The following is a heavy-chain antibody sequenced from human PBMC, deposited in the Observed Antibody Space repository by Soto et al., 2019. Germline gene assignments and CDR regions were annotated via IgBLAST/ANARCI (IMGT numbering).Heavy chain of an antibody. CDR3: ARGRYLDSSDYWVANLPFDH. CDR2: ISRSGRGSA. J-gene: IGHJ4*02. CDR1: GFTFNSYV. Sequence: EVQLLESGGALVQPGGSLRLSCAASGFTFNSYVMTWVRQAPGEGLEWVSSISRSGRGSAYYADSVKGRFTISRDNSENTLSLQMNILRDEDTALYYCARGRYLDSSDYWVANLPFDHWGLGTLVTVSS. D-gene: IGHD3-22*01. V-gene: IGHV3-23*01.